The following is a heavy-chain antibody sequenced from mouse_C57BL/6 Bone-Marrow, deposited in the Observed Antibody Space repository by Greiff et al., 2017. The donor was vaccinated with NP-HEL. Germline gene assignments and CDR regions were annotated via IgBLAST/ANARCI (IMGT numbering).Heavy chain of an antibody. D-gene: IGHD1-1*01. CDR2: IYPGDGDT. J-gene: IGHJ2*01. Sequence: VKLMESGPELVKPGASVKISCKASGYAFSSSWMNWVKQRPGKGLEWIGRIYPGDGDTNYNGKFKGKATLTADKSSSTAYMQLSSLTSEDSAVYFCASSLYYYGSTLDYWGQGTTHSLL. CDR3: ASSLYYYGSTLDY. CDR1: GYAFSSSW. V-gene: IGHV1-82*01.